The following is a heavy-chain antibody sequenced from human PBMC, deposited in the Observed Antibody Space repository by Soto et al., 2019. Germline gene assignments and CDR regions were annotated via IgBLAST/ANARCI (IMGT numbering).Heavy chain of an antibody. CDR2: ISGSGGST. CDR1: GFTFSSYA. Sequence: GGSLRLSCAASGFTFSSYAMSWVRQAPGKGLEWVSAISGSGGSTYYADSVKGRFTISRDNSKNTLHLQMNSLRAEDTAVYYCAKVPAATVTTRFRCYFDYWGQGTLVTVSS. V-gene: IGHV3-23*01. D-gene: IGHD4-17*01. J-gene: IGHJ4*02. CDR3: AKVPAATVTTRFRCYFDY.